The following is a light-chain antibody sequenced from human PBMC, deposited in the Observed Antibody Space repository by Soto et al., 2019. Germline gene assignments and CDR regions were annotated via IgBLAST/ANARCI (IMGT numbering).Light chain of an antibody. CDR1: PSVSSN. V-gene: IGKV3-15*01. CDR2: GAS. J-gene: IGKJ2*02. Sequence: EIVMTQSPATLSVSPGERATLSCRASPSVSSNLAWYQQKPGQAPRLLIYGASTRATGIPARFSGSGSRTEFTHTISSLQSEDFAVYYCQQYNNWPPWTFGQGTKLEIK. CDR3: QQYNNWPPWT.